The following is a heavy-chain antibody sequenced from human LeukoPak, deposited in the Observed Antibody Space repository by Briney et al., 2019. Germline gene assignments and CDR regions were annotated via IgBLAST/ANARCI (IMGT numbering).Heavy chain of an antibody. CDR1: GYTFTDYA. D-gene: IGHD3-16*02. CDR3: ARAYQSLGGLSSPDH. CDR2: IHPNTGNP. J-gene: IGHJ4*02. V-gene: IGHV7-4-1*02. Sequence: ASVKVSCKASGYTFTDYAMNWVRQAPGQGLEWMGWIHPNTGNPTYAQGFTGRFVFSLDTSVGTTYLQISSLKAEDTAVYYCARAYQSLGGLSSPDHWGQGNLFTVSS.